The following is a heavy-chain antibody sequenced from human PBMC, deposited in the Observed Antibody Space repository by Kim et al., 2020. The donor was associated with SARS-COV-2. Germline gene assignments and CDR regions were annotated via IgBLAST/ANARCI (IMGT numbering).Heavy chain of an antibody. CDR3: ARDCRKGGSVGAFDP. CDR2: ISSSSSYI. D-gene: IGHD1-26*01. CDR1: GFTFSSYS. J-gene: IGHJ5*02. V-gene: IGHV3-21*01. Sequence: GGSLRLSCAASGFTFSSYSMNWVRQAPGKGLEWVSSISSSSSYIYYADSVKGRFTISRDNAKNSLYLQMNSLRAEDTAVYYCARDCRKGGSVGAFDPWGQGTLVTVSS.